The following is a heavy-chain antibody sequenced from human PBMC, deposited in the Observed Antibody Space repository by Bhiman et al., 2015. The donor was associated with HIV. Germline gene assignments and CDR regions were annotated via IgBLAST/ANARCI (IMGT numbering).Heavy chain of an antibody. Sequence: QVQLVESGGGVVQPGRSLRLSCAASGFTFSGYAMHWVRQAPGKGLEWVALIWYDGSNKYYADSVKGRFTISRDNSQKTLYLQMNSLRAEDTAVYYCAKDLGELQVVTLVLDYWGQGTLVTVSS. CDR1: GFTFSGYA. J-gene: IGHJ4*02. D-gene: IGHD4-23*01. CDR2: IWYDGSNK. V-gene: IGHV3-33*06. CDR3: AKDLGELQVVTLVLDY.